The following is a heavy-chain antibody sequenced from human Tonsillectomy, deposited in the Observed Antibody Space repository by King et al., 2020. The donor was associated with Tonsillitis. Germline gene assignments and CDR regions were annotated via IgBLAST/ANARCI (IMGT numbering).Heavy chain of an antibody. J-gene: IGHJ6*02. Sequence: VQLVESGGGLVQPGRSLRLSCAASGFTFDDYAMHWVRHAPGKGLEWVSGISWNSGSIGYADSVKGRFTISRDNAKNSLYLQMNSLRAEDTALYYCAKDTKWELRGYGMDVWGQGTTVTVSS. CDR3: AKDTKWELRGYGMDV. CDR1: GFTFDDYA. V-gene: IGHV3-9*01. D-gene: IGHD1-26*01. CDR2: ISWNSGSI.